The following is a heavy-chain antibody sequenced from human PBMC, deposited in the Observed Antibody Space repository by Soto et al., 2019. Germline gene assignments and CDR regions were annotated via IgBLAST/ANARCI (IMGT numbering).Heavy chain of an antibody. V-gene: IGHV3-23*01. CDR2: ISGSGGST. CDR1: GFTFSMYA. Sequence: GGSLRLSCTASGFTFSMYAMTWVRQAPAKGLEWVSGISGSGGSTYYADSVKGRFTISRDNSKNTLYLQLNSLRAEDTAVYYCARAAHYYYGMDVWGQGTTVTVSS. CDR3: ARAAHYYYGMDV. J-gene: IGHJ6*02.